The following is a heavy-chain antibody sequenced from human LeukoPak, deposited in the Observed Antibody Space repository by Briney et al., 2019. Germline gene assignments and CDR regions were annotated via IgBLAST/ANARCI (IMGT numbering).Heavy chain of an antibody. J-gene: IGHJ4*02. D-gene: IGHD1-26*01. CDR2: ISGSGGAT. CDR1: GFTFSSYA. V-gene: IGHV3-23*01. Sequence: GGSLRLSCAASGFTFSSYAMSWVRQAPGKGLEWVSAISGSGGATYYADSVKGRFTVSRDDSKNTLYLQMNSLRAEDTAVYYCAIEQWELKYWGQGTLVTVSS. CDR3: AIEQWELKY.